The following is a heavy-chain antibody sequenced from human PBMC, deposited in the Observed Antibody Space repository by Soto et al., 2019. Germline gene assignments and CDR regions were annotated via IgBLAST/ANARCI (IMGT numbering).Heavy chain of an antibody. J-gene: IGHJ6*02. D-gene: IGHD2-15*01. CDR1: GGSISSYY. CDR3: ARDHLVAAIDYYYYYGMDV. CDR2: IYYSGST. Sequence: SETLSLTCTVSGGSISSYYWSWIRQPPGKGLEWIGYIYYSGSTNYNPSLKSRVTISVDTSKNQFSLKLSSVTAADTAVYYCARDHLVAAIDYYYYYGMDVWGQGTTVTVSS. V-gene: IGHV4-59*01.